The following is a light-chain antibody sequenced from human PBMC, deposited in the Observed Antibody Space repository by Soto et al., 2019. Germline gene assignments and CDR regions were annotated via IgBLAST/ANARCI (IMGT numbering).Light chain of an antibody. CDR1: QSVRSNY. J-gene: IGKJ2*01. V-gene: IGKV3-20*01. CDR2: GAS. Sequence: EIVVTQSPGTLSLSPGERATLSCRASQSVRSNYLAWYQQKPGQAPRLLIYGASSRATGIPARFSGTGSGADFTLTISSLEADDFAVYYCQQYGGSPYTFGQGTKLEIK. CDR3: QQYGGSPYT.